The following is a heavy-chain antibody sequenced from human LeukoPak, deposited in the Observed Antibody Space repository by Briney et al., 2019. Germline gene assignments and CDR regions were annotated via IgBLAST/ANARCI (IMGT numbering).Heavy chain of an antibody. D-gene: IGHD5-24*01. CDR2: IKYNGSQK. CDR1: GFTFSSVAYW. J-gene: IGHJ4*02. CDR3: AKAPRRDGYNLGDY. Sequence: GGSLRLSCAASGFTFSSVAYWMTWVRQAPGKGMEWVANIKYNGSQKYYVDSVKDRFTISRDNSKNTLYLQMNSLRAEDTAVYYCAKAPRRDGYNLGDYWGQGTLVTVSS. V-gene: IGHV3-7*03.